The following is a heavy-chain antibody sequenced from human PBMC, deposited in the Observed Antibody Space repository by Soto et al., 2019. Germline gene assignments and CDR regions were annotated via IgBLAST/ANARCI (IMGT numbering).Heavy chain of an antibody. Sequence: PGGSLRLSCAASGFTFRDYAMSWVRQAPGKGLEWVSGIGGSDGSTYYADSVKGRFTISRDNSKNTLYLQMNSLRAEDTAVYYCAKGAHNPIDCWGQGTLVTVSS. D-gene: IGHD1-1*01. V-gene: IGHV3-23*01. CDR3: AKGAHNPIDC. CDR2: IGGSDGST. CDR1: GFTFRDYA. J-gene: IGHJ4*02.